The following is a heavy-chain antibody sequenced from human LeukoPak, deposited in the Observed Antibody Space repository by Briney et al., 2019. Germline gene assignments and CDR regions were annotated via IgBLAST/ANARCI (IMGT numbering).Heavy chain of an antibody. CDR3: ARDQTIASWGWFDP. Sequence: SVKVSCKASGGTFSSYAISWVRQAPGQGLEWMGGIIPILGIANYAQKFQGRVTITADKSTSTAYMELSSLRSEDTAVYYCARDQTIASWGWFDPWGQGTLVTVSS. CDR2: IIPILGIA. CDR1: GGTFSSYA. J-gene: IGHJ5*02. D-gene: IGHD3-16*01. V-gene: IGHV1-69*04.